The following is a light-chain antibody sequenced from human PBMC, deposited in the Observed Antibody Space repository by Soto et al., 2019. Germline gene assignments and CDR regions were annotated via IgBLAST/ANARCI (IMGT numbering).Light chain of an antibody. V-gene: IGLV2-14*01. J-gene: IGLJ1*01. CDR3: SSFTNTITRYA. Sequence: QSALTQPASVSDSPGQSITISCTGTSSDVGGYDYVSWFQHHPGKAPKLIIYEVSYRPSGVSNRFSGSKSGDTASLTISGLQAEDEADYYCSSFTNTITRYAFGTGTKVTVL. CDR1: SSDVGGYDY. CDR2: EVS.